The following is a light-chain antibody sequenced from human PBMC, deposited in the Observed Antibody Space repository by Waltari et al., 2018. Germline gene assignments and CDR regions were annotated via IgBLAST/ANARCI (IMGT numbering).Light chain of an antibody. Sequence: EIVLTQSPGTLSLSPGERATLSCRSSQSISSYLAWYQQKPGQAPRPLIHGASTRATGTPDRFSGSGSGTDFTLTISRLDPEDFAVYYCQQYGSSPWTFGQGTKVEIK. CDR1: QSISSY. J-gene: IGKJ1*01. V-gene: IGKV3-20*01. CDR2: GAS. CDR3: QQYGSSPWT.